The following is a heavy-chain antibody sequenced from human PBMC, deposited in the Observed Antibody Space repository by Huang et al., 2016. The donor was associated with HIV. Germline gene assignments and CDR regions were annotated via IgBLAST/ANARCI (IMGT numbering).Heavy chain of an antibody. CDR3: AKESRWFSDFDH. CDR1: GFKLSGFG. CDR2: ISYDGRSQ. J-gene: IGHJ4*02. Sequence: QVHLVESGGGVVQPGGSLRLSCAASGFKLSGFGMHWVRQAPGKGLECVGVISYDGRSQFYTDSVKGRFTISRDNSDNTLSLQMKGLRPDDTAVYYCAKESRWFSDFDHWGQGVLVSVSS. V-gene: IGHV3-30*18. D-gene: IGHD2-15*01.